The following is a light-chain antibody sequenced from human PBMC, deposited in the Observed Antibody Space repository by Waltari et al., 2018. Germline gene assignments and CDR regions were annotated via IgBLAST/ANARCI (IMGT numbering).Light chain of an antibody. CDR3: SSHTSISTVV. J-gene: IGLJ2*01. CDR2: AVS. Sequence: QSALTQPASVSGSPGPSITISCTGTTSDVGGYNYVSWYQQHPGKAPKLMIYAVSNRPSGVSNRFSGSKSGNTASLTISGLQAEDEADYYCSSHTSISTVVFGGGTKLTVL. V-gene: IGLV2-14*03. CDR1: TSDVGGYNY.